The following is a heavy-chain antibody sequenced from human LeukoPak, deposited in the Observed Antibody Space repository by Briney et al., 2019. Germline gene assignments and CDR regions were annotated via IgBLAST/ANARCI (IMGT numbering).Heavy chain of an antibody. Sequence: PGGSLRLSCAASGFTFSIYEMNWVRQAPGKGLQWVSVMFPDGRTYYADSVKGRFTISRDLARNTLLLQMHSLRADDTAVHYCARTNPVYGDYDYWGQGTLVTVSS. CDR3: ARTNPVYGDYDY. J-gene: IGHJ4*02. D-gene: IGHD4-17*01. CDR2: MFPDGRT. V-gene: IGHV3-53*01. CDR1: GFTFSIYE.